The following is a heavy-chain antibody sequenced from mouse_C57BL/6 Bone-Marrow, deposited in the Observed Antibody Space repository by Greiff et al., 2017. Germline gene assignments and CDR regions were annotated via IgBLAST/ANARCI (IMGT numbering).Heavy chain of an antibody. V-gene: IGHV1-81*01. J-gene: IGHJ2*01. Sequence: QVQLQQSGAELARPGASVKLSCKASGYTFTSYGIRWVKQRPGQGLEWIGEIYPRSGNTYYNEKFKGKATLTADKSSSTAYMQLSSLTSDDSAVYVCARGPHYYCGSSYFDYWGQGTTLTVSS. CDR3: ARGPHYYCGSSYFDY. CDR2: IYPRSGNT. D-gene: IGHD1-1*01. CDR1: GYTFTSYG.